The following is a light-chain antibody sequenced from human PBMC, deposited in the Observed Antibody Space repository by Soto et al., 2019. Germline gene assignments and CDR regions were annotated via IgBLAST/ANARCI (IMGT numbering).Light chain of an antibody. CDR2: NVS. Sequence: IVMTQSPATLSVSPGERATLSCTASQSVNTNLAWYQQKPGQAPRILIYNVSTRATAIPARFSGSGSGTEFTLTISSLQSEDFAVYYCQHYSHWPPRTFGQGTKVEIK. CDR3: QHYSHWPPRT. V-gene: IGKV3-15*01. CDR1: QSVNTN. J-gene: IGKJ1*01.